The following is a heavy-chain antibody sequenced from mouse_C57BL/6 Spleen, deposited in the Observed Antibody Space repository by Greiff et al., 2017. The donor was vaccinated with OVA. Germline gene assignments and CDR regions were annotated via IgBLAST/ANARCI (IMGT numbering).Heavy chain of an antibody. D-gene: IGHD1-1*01. CDR2: IDPSDSYP. J-gene: IGHJ2*01. CDR1: GYTFTSYW. V-gene: IGHV1-50*01. CDR3: ARLRGYGSSLYYFDY. Sequence: VQLQQPGAELVKPGASVKLSCKASGYTFTSYWMQWVKQRPGQGLEWIGEIDPSDSYPNYNQKFKGKATLTVDTSSSTAYMQLSSLTSEDSAVYYCARLRGYGSSLYYFDYWGQGTTLTVSS.